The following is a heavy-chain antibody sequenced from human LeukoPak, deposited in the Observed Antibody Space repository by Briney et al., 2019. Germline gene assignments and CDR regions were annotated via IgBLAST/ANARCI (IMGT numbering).Heavy chain of an antibody. Sequence: SETLSLTCTVSGGSISSSSYYWGWIRQPPGKGLEWIGSIYYSGSTNYNPSLKSRVTISVDTSKNQFSLRLTSVTAADTAVYYCARVTPSFAHNWFDPWGQGTLVTVSS. CDR3: ARVTPSFAHNWFDP. D-gene: IGHD3-10*01. J-gene: IGHJ5*02. CDR1: GGSISSSSYY. CDR2: IYYSGST. V-gene: IGHV4-39*07.